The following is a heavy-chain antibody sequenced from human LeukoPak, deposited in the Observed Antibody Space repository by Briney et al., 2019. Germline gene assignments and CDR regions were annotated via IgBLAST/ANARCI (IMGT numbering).Heavy chain of an antibody. D-gene: IGHD1-14*01. CDR1: GFTFSTYW. J-gene: IGHJ5*02. CDR3: ARDMEDHGGNWFDP. Sequence: GGSLRLSCAASGFTFSTYWMTWVRQAPGKGLEWVANIKDDGRDKYYVDSVKGRFTISRDNSKNTLYLQMNSLRAEDTAVYYCARDMEDHGGNWFDPWGQGTLVTVSS. CDR2: IKDDGRDK. V-gene: IGHV3-7*03.